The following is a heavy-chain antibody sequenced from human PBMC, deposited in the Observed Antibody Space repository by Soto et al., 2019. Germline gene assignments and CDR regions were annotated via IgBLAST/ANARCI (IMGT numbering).Heavy chain of an antibody. CDR3: SRHEEGRRMVFYGMDG. D-gene: IGHD2-8*01. CDR1: VFTFSRSD. V-gene: IGHV3-73*01. J-gene: IGHJ6*02. Sequence: GWSLRLSCSDSVFTFSRSDLQGCRQAPGRGLGGVARVRSKIHNYATSFANSVRARFTISRNDSDNTVSLEMSGLKSEETALYYCSRHEEGRRMVFYGMDGWGQGTTVTVSS. CDR2: VRSKIHNYAT.